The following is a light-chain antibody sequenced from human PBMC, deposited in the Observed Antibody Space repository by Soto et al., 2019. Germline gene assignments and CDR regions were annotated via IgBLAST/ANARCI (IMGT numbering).Light chain of an antibody. CDR1: QSASRN. V-gene: IGKV3-15*01. CDR3: QQYNKWPLT. J-gene: IGKJ4*01. CDR2: GAS. Sequence: EIVMTQSPATLSVSPGERATLSCRASQSASRNLAWYQQKPGQAPRLLIYGASTRATGIPATFSGSGSGTEFTFTISSLQSEDFAVYYCQQYNKWPLTFGGGTKVEIK.